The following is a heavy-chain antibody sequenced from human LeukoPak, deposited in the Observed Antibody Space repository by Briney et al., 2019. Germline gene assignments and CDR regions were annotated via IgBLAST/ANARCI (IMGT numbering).Heavy chain of an antibody. J-gene: IGHJ5*02. CDR1: GGSFSGYY. CDR3: ARFSRYDILTGYLTPLFDP. D-gene: IGHD3-9*01. CDR2: IYYGGST. V-gene: IGHV4-34*01. Sequence: SETLSLTCAVYGGSFSGYYWSWIRQPPGKGLEWIGSIYYGGSTYYNPSLKSRVTISVDTSKNQFSLKLSSVTAADTAVYYCARFSRYDILTGYLTPLFDPWGQGTLVTVSS.